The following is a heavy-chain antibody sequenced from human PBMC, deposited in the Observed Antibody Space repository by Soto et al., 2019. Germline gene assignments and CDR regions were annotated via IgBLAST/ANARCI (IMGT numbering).Heavy chain of an antibody. CDR3: PRLGRHWPALTF. V-gene: IGHV4-39*02. CDR2: VHHTGVT. Sequence: QLQESGPGLVRPSETLALTCSVSGGSVSSEYYYWAWIRQAPGKGLEWIGSVHHTGVTDYNPSLKSRVIIDLSSSKNSSSLKMPSVSATHTALYYCPRLGRHWPALTFWGPGTQVTASS. CDR1: GGSVSSEYYY. D-gene: IGHD1-1*01. J-gene: IGHJ4*02.